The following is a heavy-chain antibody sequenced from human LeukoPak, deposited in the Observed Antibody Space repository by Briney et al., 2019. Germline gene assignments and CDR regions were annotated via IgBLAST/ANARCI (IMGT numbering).Heavy chain of an antibody. CDR1: GGTFSSYA. Sequence: SVKVSCKASGGTFSSYAISWVRQAPGQGLEWMGGIIPIFGTANYAQKFQGRVTITADESTSTAYMELCSLRSEDTAVYYCARDGYSSGWYDYWGQGTLVTVSS. CDR2: IIPIFGTA. V-gene: IGHV1-69*13. CDR3: ARDGYSSGWYDY. D-gene: IGHD6-19*01. J-gene: IGHJ4*02.